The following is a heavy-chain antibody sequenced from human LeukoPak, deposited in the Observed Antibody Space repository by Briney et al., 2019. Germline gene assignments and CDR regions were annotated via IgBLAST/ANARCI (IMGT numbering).Heavy chain of an antibody. CDR2: INHSGST. J-gene: IGHJ2*01. D-gene: IGHD6-13*01. CDR1: GGSFSGYY. CDR3: ARGFSYSSSPRRTRYFDL. Sequence: PSETLSLTCAVYGGSFSGYYWSWIRQPPGKGLEWIGEINHSGSTNYNPSLKSRVTISVDTSKNQFSLKLSPVTAADTAVYYCARGFSYSSSPRRTRYFDLWGRGTLVTVSS. V-gene: IGHV4-34*01.